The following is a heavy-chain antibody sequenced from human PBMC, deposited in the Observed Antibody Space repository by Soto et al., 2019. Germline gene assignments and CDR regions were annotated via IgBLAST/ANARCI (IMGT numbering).Heavy chain of an antibody. J-gene: IGHJ4*02. V-gene: IGHV5-51*01. D-gene: IGHD6-19*01. Sequence: PGESLKISCKGSGYSFTSYWIGWVRQMPGKGLEWMGIIYPGDSDTRYSTSFQGQVTISAEKSISTAYLQWSSLKASDTAMYYWARPDWGPGISVASPRYWGRGTLVAASS. CDR1: GYSFTSYW. CDR3: ARPDWGPGISVASPRY. CDR2: IYPGDSDT.